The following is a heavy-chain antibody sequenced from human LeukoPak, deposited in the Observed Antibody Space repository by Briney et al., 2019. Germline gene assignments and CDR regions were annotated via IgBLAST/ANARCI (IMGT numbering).Heavy chain of an antibody. V-gene: IGHV1-2*02. CDR2: INPNSGGT. Sequence: GASVKVSCKASGYTFTGYYMHWVRQAPGQGLEWMGWINPNSGGTNYAQKFQGRVTMTRDTSISTAYMELSRLRSDDTAVYYCARDRSLQLRNPFDYWGQGALVTVSS. J-gene: IGHJ4*02. D-gene: IGHD1-14*01. CDR1: GYTFTGYY. CDR3: ARDRSLQLRNPFDY.